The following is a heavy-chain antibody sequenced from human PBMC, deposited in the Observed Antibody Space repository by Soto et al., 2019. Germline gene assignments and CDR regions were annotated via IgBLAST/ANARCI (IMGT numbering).Heavy chain of an antibody. CDR1: GFTLNKAW. D-gene: IGHD6-19*01. CDR2: IKSKADGGTT. CDR3: TTVTRRYSSGWYGH. J-gene: IGHJ4*02. V-gene: IGHV3-15*01. Sequence: TGGSLRLSCAASGFTLNKAWMSWVRQGPGKGPEWVGRIKSKADGGTTDYAAPVKGRFTISGDDSKNMLYLQMNSLKTEDTAVYYCTTVTRRYSSGWYGHWGQGTLVTVSS.